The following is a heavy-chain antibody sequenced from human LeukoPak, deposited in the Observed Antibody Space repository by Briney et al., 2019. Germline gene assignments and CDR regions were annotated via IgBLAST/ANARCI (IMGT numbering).Heavy chain of an antibody. CDR1: GGSISSGSYY. CDR2: IYTSGST. J-gene: IGHJ4*02. CDR3: ARERHDYGDFDY. D-gene: IGHD4-17*01. V-gene: IGHV4-61*02. Sequence: PSETLSLTCTVSGGSISSGSYYWSWIRQPAGKGLEGIGRIYTSGSTNYNPSLKSRVTISVDTSKNQFSLKLSSVTAADTAVYYCARERHDYGDFDYWGQGTLVTVSS.